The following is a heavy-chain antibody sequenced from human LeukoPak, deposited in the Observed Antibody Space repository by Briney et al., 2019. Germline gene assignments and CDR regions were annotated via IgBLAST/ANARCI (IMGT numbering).Heavy chain of an antibody. J-gene: IGHJ4*02. CDR1: GFTFSSYA. Sequence: GGSLRLSCAVSGFTFSSYAMSWVRQAPGEGLEWVSAISGSGRSIYYAGSVKGRFTISRDNSKNTLYLQMNSLRAEDTAVYYCARCGKGGKLWFTDWGQGTLVTVSS. CDR2: ISGSGRSI. D-gene: IGHD5-18*01. V-gene: IGHV3-23*01. CDR3: ARCGKGGKLWFTD.